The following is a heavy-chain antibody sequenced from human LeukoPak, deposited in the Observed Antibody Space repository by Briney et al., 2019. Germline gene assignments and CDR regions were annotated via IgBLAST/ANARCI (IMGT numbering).Heavy chain of an antibody. D-gene: IGHD4-17*01. V-gene: IGHV3-23*01. J-gene: IGHJ5*02. CDR1: GFTFISYA. CDR3: VEQIRVTSVQHLS. CDR2: ISDSGGSA. Sequence: PGGSLTLSCAGTGTGFTFISYAMTWVRQAPGKGLERHSSISDSGGSAYYTDSVKGRFTISRDNSKNTLYLQMNSLRVEETAVYYCVEQIRVTSVQHLSWGQGTLVTVSS.